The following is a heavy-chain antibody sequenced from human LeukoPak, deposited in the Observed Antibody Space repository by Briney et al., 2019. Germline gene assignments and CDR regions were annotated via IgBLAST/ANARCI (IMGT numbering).Heavy chain of an antibody. V-gene: IGHV3-23*01. Sequence: QSGGSLRLSCAASGFTFSTYAMTWVRQAPGKGLEWVSGISAGGDRTYYADSVKGRFTISRDNSKNTLYLQMNSLRAEDTAEYYRARSTVGTSCCTAVDYWGQGTLVTVSS. J-gene: IGHJ4*02. CDR3: ARSTVGTSCCTAVDY. CDR2: ISAGGDRT. D-gene: IGHD1-26*01. CDR1: GFTFSTYA.